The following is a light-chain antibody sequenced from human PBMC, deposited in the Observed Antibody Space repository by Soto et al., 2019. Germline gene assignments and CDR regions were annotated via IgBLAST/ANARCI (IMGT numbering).Light chain of an antibody. Sequence: ELVLTQSPDTLSLGPGETATLSCRASQSVRTNSLAWYQQRPGQAPRPLIYGASSRATGTPDRFSGSGSGTDFTLIISRLEPEDFAVYYCQQYGSSVLTFGGGTNVDI. CDR1: QSVRTNS. CDR2: GAS. CDR3: QQYGSSVLT. J-gene: IGKJ4*01. V-gene: IGKV3-20*01.